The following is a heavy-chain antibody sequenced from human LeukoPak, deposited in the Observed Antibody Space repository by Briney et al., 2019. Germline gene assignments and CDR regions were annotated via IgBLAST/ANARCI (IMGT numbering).Heavy chain of an antibody. CDR3: AREGTRSSSWYLGRWFDP. V-gene: IGHV1-69*06. CDR1: GGTFSSYA. D-gene: IGHD6-13*01. J-gene: IGHJ5*02. CDR2: IIPIFGTA. Sequence: SVKVSCKASGGTFSSYAISWVRQAPGQGLEWMGGIIPIFGTANYAQRFQGRVTITADKSTSTAYMELSSLRSEDTAVYYCAREGTRSSSWYLGRWFDPWGQGTLVTVSS.